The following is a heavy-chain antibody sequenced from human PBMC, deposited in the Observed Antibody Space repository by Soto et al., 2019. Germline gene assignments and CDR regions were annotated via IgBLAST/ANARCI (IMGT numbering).Heavy chain of an antibody. D-gene: IGHD3-16*02. CDR1: GFTFSSYG. J-gene: IGHJ4*02. CDR3: ARSGVWGSYRPFDY. V-gene: IGHV3-33*01. CDR2: IWYDGSNK. Sequence: GGSLRLSCAASGFTFSSYGMHWVRQAPGKGLEWVAVIWYDGSNKYYADSVKGRFTISRDNSKNTLYLQMNSLRAEDTAVYYCARSGVWGSYRPFDYWGQGTLVTVSS.